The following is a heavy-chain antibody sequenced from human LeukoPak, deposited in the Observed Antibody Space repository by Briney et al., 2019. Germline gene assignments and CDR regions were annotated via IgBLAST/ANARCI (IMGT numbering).Heavy chain of an antibody. J-gene: IGHJ6*02. V-gene: IGHV3-53*04. Sequence: GGSLRLSCAASGFTVSSNYMSWVRQAPGKGLEWVSVIYSGGSTYYADSVKGRFTISRHNSKNTLYLQTNSLRAEDTAVYYCARDLTRGGYYYGMDVWGQGTTVTVSS. D-gene: IGHD3-16*01. CDR2: IYSGGST. CDR1: GFTVSSNY. CDR3: ARDLTRGGYYYGMDV.